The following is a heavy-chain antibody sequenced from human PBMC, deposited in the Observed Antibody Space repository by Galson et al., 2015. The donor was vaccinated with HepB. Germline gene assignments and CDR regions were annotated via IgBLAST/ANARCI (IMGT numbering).Heavy chain of an antibody. D-gene: IGHD6-19*01. CDR2: IKQDGSEK. Sequence: SLRLSCAASGFTFSSYWMSWVRQAPGKGLEWVANIKQDGSEKYYVDSVKGRFTISRDNAKNSLYLQMNSLRAEDTAVYYCAREAIAVAGTLDYWGQGTLVTVSS. V-gene: IGHV3-7*01. CDR3: AREAIAVAGTLDY. J-gene: IGHJ4*02. CDR1: GFTFSSYW.